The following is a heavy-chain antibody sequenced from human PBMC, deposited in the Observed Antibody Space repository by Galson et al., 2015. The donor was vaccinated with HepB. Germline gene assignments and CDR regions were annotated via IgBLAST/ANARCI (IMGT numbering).Heavy chain of an antibody. J-gene: IGHJ6*04. Sequence: SLRLSCAASGFTFSSYDMHWVRQATGKGLEWVSAIATAGDTYYPGSVKGRFTISRENAKNSVYLQMNSLRAGDTAVYYCVRWDSGMDVWGKGTTVTVSS. V-gene: IGHV3-13*01. CDR3: VRWDSGMDV. D-gene: IGHD1-26*01. CDR1: GFTFSSYD. CDR2: IATAGDT.